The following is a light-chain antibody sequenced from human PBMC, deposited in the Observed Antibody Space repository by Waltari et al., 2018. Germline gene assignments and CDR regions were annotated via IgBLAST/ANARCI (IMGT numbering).Light chain of an antibody. CDR1: QSVLYSSNNKNY. J-gene: IGKJ4*01. V-gene: IGKV4-1*01. CDR2: WAS. Sequence: DIVMTQSPDSLAVSLGERATINCKSSQSVLYSSNNKNYLAWYQQQPGQPPKLLIHWASIRESGVPDRFSGSGSGTDFTLTISSLQAEDVAVYFCQQYFGIPLTFGGGTKVEIK. CDR3: QQYFGIPLT.